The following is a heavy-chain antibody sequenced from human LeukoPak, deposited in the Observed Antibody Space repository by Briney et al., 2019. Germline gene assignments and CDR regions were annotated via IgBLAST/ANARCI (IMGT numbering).Heavy chain of an antibody. V-gene: IGHV4-34*01. CDR1: GGSFSGYY. D-gene: IGHD3-3*01. CDR3: ARSIYY. Sequence: PSETLSLTCAVYGGSFSGYYWSWIRQPPGKGLEWIGEINHSGSTYYNPSLKSRVTISVDTSKNQFSLKLSSVTAADTAVYYCARSIYYWGQGTLVTVSS. CDR2: INHSGST. J-gene: IGHJ4*02.